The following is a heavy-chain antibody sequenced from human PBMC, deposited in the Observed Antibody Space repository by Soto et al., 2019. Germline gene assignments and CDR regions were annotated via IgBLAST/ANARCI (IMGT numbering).Heavy chain of an antibody. V-gene: IGHV3-13*01. Sequence: EVQLVESGGGLVQPGGSLRLSCAASGFTFSSYDMHWVRQATGKGLEWVSAIGTAGDTYYPGSVKGRSTLSRENAKNSLYPQMNSQRAGDTALYYCARGLPGHGSSSSCYHEYFQHWGQGTLVTVSS. CDR3: ARGLPGHGSSSSCYHEYFQH. D-gene: IGHD2-2*01. J-gene: IGHJ1*01. CDR1: GFTFSSYD. CDR2: IGTAGDT.